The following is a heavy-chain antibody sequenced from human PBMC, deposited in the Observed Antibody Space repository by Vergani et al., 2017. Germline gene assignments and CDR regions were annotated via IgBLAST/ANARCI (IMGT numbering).Heavy chain of an antibody. V-gene: IGHV4-30-4*08. D-gene: IGHD2/OR15-2a*01. CDR2: IYYLGTT. J-gene: IGHJ5*02. Sequence: QVQLQESGPRLVKPSQTLSLTCPISGGSISSGDHNWSWVRQPPGKCLQWIGHIYYLGTTYSSPSLESRATMSVDTSKNQFSLTLPSVTAADTAVYWCARGETTYRWLDPWGQGTLVTVSS. CDR1: GGSISSGDHN. CDR3: ARGETTYRWLDP.